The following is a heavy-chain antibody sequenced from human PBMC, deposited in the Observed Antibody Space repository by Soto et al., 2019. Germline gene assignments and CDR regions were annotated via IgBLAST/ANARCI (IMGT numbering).Heavy chain of an antibody. CDR1: GGSFSGFY. J-gene: IGHJ4*02. D-gene: IGHD3-22*01. CDR3: ARVGYYDSSGFFASFDF. CDR2: INHSGIT. V-gene: IGHV4-34*01. Sequence: NPSETLSLTCAVYGGSFSGFYWSWIRQPPGKGLEWIGEINHSGITGYNPSLKSRVTISIDTSKSQFSLRLKSVTAADTAVYYCARVGYYDSSGFFASFDFWAQGTLVTVSS.